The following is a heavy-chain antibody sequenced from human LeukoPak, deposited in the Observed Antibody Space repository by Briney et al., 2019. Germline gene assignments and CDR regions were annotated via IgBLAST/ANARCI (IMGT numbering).Heavy chain of an antibody. CDR1: GGSFSAYY. J-gene: IGHJ4*02. CDR3: ARDYYYVDS. D-gene: IGHD3-10*01. Sequence: SETLSLTCAVYGGSFSAYYWGWIRQPPGKGLEWIGSLYSTGNPYYKPSLKSRVSISLDTSKNHFSLKLTSVTAADTAVYYCARDYYYVDSWGQGTLVTVSS. CDR2: LYSTGNP. V-gene: IGHV4-39*02.